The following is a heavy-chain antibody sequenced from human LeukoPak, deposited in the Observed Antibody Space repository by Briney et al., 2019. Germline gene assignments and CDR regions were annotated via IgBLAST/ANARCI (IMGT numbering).Heavy chain of an antibody. J-gene: IGHJ4*02. V-gene: IGHV4-59*08. Sequence: SETLSLTCTVSGGSISTFYWSWIRQPPGKGLEWIGYIYYSGSINYNPSLKSRVTISVDTSKNQFSLKLSSVTAADTAVYYCARLAGQYFAAAADYWGQGTLVTVSS. D-gene: IGHD6-13*01. CDR3: ARLAGQYFAAAADY. CDR1: GGSISTFY. CDR2: IYYSGSI.